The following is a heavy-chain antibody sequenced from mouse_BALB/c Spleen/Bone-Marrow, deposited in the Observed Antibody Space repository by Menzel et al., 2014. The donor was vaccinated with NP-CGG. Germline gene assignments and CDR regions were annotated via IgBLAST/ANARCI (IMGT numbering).Heavy chain of an antibody. CDR2: IWAGGST. J-gene: IGHJ3*01. V-gene: IGHV2-9*02. CDR1: GFSLTSCG. Sequence: VQGVESGPGLVAPSQSLSITCTVSGFSLTSCGVHWVRQPPGKGLEWLGVIWAGGSTNYNSALMSRLSISKDNSKSQVFLKMNSLQTDDTAMYYCARSTMITEGFAYWGQGTLVTVSA. D-gene: IGHD2-4*01. CDR3: ARSTMITEGFAY.